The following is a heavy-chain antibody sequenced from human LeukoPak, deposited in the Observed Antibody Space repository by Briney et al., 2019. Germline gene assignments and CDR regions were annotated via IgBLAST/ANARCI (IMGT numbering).Heavy chain of an antibody. CDR1: EFTFGNFW. CDR2: IKEDGSDK. J-gene: IGHJ4*02. V-gene: IGHV3-7*01. Sequence: GGSLRLSCAASEFTFGNFWMTWVRQAPGKGLEWVANIKEDGSDKYYVDSVKGRFTSSRDNARTSLYLQMNSLRAEDTAVYYCARDYRARLDYWGQGTLVTVSS. CDR3: ARDYRARLDY.